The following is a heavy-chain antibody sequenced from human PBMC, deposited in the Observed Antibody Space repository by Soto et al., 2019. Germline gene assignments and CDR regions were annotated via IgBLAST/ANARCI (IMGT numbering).Heavy chain of an antibody. V-gene: IGHV3-30-3*01. D-gene: IGHD6-6*01. CDR1: GFTFNNFA. CDR2: ISYEGAYK. J-gene: IGHJ6*02. Sequence: QVQLVESGGGVVQPGTSLTLSCAASGFTFNNFAMQWVRQAPGKGLEWVAVISYEGAYKFYADSVKGRFTIYRDNTKNTLFLQMDSLTADDTAVYYCAKDDIATRPSVGYYYGLDVWGQGTTVTVSS. CDR3: AKDDIATRPSVGYYYGLDV.